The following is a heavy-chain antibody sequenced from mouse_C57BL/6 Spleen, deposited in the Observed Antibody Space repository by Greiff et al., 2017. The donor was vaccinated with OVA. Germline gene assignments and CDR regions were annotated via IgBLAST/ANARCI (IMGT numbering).Heavy chain of an antibody. CDR2: IRSKSNNYAT. V-gene: IGHV10-1*01. Sequence: EVQGVESGGGLVQPKGSLKLSCAASGFSFNTYAMNWVRQAPGKGLEWVARIRSKSNNYATYYADSVKDRFTISRDDSESMLYLQMNNLKTEDTAMYYCVRHLYYYGSEGFAYWGQGTLVTVSA. CDR3: VRHLYYYGSEGFAY. J-gene: IGHJ3*01. D-gene: IGHD1-1*01. CDR1: GFSFNTYA.